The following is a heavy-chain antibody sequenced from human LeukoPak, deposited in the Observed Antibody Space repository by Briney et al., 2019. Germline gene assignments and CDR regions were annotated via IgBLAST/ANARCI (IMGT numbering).Heavy chain of an antibody. D-gene: IGHD3-3*01. Sequence: GGSLRLTCAASGFTFSSYSMNWVRQAPGKGLEWVSYISSSSSTIYYADSVKGRFTISRDNAKNSLYLQMNSLRDEDTAVYYCARERGAGTIFGVVVPSNWFDPWGQGTLVTVSS. CDR2: ISSSSSTI. V-gene: IGHV3-48*02. CDR1: GFTFSSYS. J-gene: IGHJ5*02. CDR3: ARERGAGTIFGVVVPSNWFDP.